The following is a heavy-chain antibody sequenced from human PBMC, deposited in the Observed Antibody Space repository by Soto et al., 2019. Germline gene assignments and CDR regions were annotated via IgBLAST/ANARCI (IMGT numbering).Heavy chain of an antibody. J-gene: IGHJ4*02. Sequence: SVNVSYQASVGSFSSYAISGVRQAPGQGLEWMGGIIPIFGTANYAQKFQGRVTITADESTSTAYMELSSLRSEDTAVYYCATVKRRITIFGVVIIPYYFDYWGQGTLVTVSS. CDR3: ATVKRRITIFGVVIIPYYFDY. V-gene: IGHV1-69*13. D-gene: IGHD3-3*01. CDR2: IIPIFGTA. CDR1: VGSFSSYA.